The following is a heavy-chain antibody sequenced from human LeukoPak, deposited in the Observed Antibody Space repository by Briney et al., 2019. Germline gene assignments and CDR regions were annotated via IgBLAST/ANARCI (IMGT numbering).Heavy chain of an antibody. D-gene: IGHD3-10*01. V-gene: IGHV4-39*07. CDR2: IYYSGST. CDR3: ARERVLLWFGEPSEYFDY. Sequence: SETLSLTCTVSGGSISSSSYYWGWIRQPPGKGLEWIGSIYYSGSTYYNPSLKSRVTISVDTSKNQFSLKLSSVTAADTAVYYCARERVLLWFGEPSEYFDYWGQGTLVTVSS. J-gene: IGHJ4*02. CDR1: GGSISSSSYY.